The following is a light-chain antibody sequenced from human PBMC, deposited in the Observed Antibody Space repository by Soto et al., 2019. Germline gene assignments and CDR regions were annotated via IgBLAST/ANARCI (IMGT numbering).Light chain of an antibody. CDR1: QSVSSSSY. Sequence: EIVLTQSLGTLSLSPGERATLSCRASQSVSSSSYLAWYQQKPGQAPRLLIYGASSRATGIPDRFSGSGSATDLTLTISRLEPEDFAVYYCRQYGSSPSYTFGQGTKLEIK. V-gene: IGKV3-20*01. CDR2: GAS. CDR3: RQYGSSPSYT. J-gene: IGKJ2*01.